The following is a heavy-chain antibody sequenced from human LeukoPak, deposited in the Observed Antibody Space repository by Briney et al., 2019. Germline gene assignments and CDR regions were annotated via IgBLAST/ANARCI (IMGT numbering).Heavy chain of an antibody. CDR1: GFTFSSYG. V-gene: IGHV3-33*01. Sequence: PARSLRLSCAASGFTFSSYGMHWVRQAPGKGLEWVAVIWYDGSNKYYADSVKGRFTISRDNSKNTLYLQMNSLRAEDTAVYYCARDGDFDWPHYGMDVWGQGTTVTVSS. D-gene: IGHD3-9*01. CDR2: IWYDGSNK. J-gene: IGHJ6*02. CDR3: ARDGDFDWPHYGMDV.